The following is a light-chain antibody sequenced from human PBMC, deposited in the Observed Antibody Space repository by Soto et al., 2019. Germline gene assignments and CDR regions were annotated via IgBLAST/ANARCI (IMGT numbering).Light chain of an antibody. J-gene: IGLJ2*01. Sequence: QSVLTQQPSVSGAPGQRVTISCTGSSSNIGAGYDVHWYQQLPGTAPKLLIYGNSNRPSGVPDRFSGSKSGTSASLAITGLQAEDEADYYCQSYDSSLSVVFGGVTKLTVL. CDR3: QSYDSSLSVV. CDR1: SSNIGAGYD. V-gene: IGLV1-40*01. CDR2: GNS.